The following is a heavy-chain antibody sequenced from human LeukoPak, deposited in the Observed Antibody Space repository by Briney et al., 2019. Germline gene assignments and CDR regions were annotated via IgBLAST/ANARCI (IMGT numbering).Heavy chain of an antibody. Sequence: SETLSLTCTVSGVSISSYYWSWIRQPPGKGLEWIEYIYYSGSTNYNPSLKSRLTISVDTAKNQFSLKLSSVTAADTAVYYCARGRGQPDYWGQGTLVTVSS. CDR2: IYYSGST. CDR1: GVSISSYY. CDR3: ARGRGQPDY. V-gene: IGHV4-59*01. D-gene: IGHD2-2*01. J-gene: IGHJ4*02.